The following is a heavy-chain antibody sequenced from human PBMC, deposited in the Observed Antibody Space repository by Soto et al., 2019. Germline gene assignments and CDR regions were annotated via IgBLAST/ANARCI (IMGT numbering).Heavy chain of an antibody. J-gene: IGHJ4*01. CDR1: GFTLRSYW. CDR3: ERDSGYGSGNSVNHYLDC. D-gene: IGHD3-10*01. CDR2: IKTDASEK. Sequence: EEQLVASGGGLVQPGGSLRLSCAASGFTLRSYWMSWVRQAPGKGLEWLATIKTDASEKKYVDSVKGRFTVFRDNAKNSLYLQRDRLRAEDTAVYYCERDSGYGSGNSVNHYLDCWGRGTLVTVSS. V-gene: IGHV3-7*01.